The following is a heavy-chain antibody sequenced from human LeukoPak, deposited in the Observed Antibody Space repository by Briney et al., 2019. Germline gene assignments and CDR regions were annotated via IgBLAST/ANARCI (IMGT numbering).Heavy chain of an antibody. J-gene: IGHJ4*01. CDR1: GFTFSTYG. V-gene: IGHV3-30*02. CDR3: STDPRLLIY. D-gene: IGHD2-8*01. Sequence: GGSLRLSCAASGFTFSTYGIHWVRQAPGKGLEWVAFIRYDGSNKYYADSVKGRFTISRDNAKNSLFLQMNSLRPDDTALYYCSTDPRLLIYWGHGTLVTVSS. CDR2: IRYDGSNK.